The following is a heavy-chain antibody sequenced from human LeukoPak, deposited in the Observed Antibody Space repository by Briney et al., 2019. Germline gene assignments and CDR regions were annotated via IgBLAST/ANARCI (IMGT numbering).Heavy chain of an antibody. V-gene: IGHV4-39*01. J-gene: IGHJ5*02. Sequence: TSETLSLTCTGSGGSISSRSYYWGWIRQPPGKGLEWIGSFYYSGNTYYSPSLKGRVTISVDTSKNQFSLKVISVTAADTAVYYCARHFWSGEASWFDPWGQGTRVTASS. D-gene: IGHD3-3*01. CDR2: FYYSGNT. CDR3: ARHFWSGEASWFDP. CDR1: GGSISSRSYY.